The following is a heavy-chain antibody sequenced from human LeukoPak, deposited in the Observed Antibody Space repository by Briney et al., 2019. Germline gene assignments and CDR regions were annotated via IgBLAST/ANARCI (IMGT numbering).Heavy chain of an antibody. CDR2: ISSEDQGGTV. Sequence: QSGGSLRLSCTASGFTFDDFALSWMRQAPGQGLEWVGLISSEDQGGTVEYAASVKGRFTISRDDSKSTAYLQMNSLKSEDTAVYYCTRLWGYYYAYMDVWGEGTTVAVSS. CDR3: TRLWGYYYAYMDV. V-gene: IGHV3-49*03. CDR1: GFTFDDFA. D-gene: IGHD3-16*01. J-gene: IGHJ6*03.